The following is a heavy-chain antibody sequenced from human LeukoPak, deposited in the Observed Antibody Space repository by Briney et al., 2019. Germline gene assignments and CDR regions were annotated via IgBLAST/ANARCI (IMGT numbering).Heavy chain of an antibody. D-gene: IGHD2-2*01. CDR3: ARTAVGYCSSTSCYGQDYYYYYGMDV. CDR2: INPNSGGT. Sequence: ASVKVSCKVSGYTLTELSMHWVRQAPGQGLEWMGWINPNSGGTNYAQKFQGWVTMTRDTSISTAYMELSRLRSDDTAVYYCARTAVGYCSSTSCYGQDYYYYYGMDVWGQGTTVTVSS. CDR1: GYTLTELS. J-gene: IGHJ6*02. V-gene: IGHV1-2*04.